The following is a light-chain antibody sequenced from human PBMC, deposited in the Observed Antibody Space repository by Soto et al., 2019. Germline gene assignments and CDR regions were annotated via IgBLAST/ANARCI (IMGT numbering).Light chain of an antibody. CDR3: CSYAGAYTWM. CDR1: SSDVGGYDY. CDR2: DVT. Sequence: QSALTQPRSVSGSPGQSVTISCTGTSSDVGGYDYVSWCQQHPGKAPKLLIYDVTRRPSGVPDRFSGSKSSNTASLTISGLQAEDEADYYCCSYAGAYTWMFGGGTKLTVL. J-gene: IGLJ3*02. V-gene: IGLV2-11*01.